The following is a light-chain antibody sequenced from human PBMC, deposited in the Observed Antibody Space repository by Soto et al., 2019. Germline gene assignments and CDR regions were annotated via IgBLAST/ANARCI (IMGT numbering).Light chain of an antibody. Sequence: QSVLAQPPSVSGAAGQRVTISCTGSSSNIGAGYGVHWYQQLPGTAPKLLIYGNSNRPSGVPDRFSGSKSGTSASLAITGLQAEDEADYYCQSYDSSLSGWVFGGGTKLTVL. J-gene: IGLJ3*02. V-gene: IGLV1-40*01. CDR2: GNS. CDR1: SSNIGAGYG. CDR3: QSYDSSLSGWV.